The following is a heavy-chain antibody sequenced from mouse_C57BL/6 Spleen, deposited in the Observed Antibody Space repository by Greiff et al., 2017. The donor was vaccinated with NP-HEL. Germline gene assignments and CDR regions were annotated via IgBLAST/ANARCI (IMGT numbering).Heavy chain of an antibody. D-gene: IGHD2-2*01. CDR2: IDPSDSYT. V-gene: IGHV1-69*01. J-gene: IGHJ1*03. Sequence: VQLQQSGAELVMPGASVKLSCKASGYTFTSYWMHWVKQRPGQGLEWIGEIDPSDSYTNYNQKFKGKSTLTVDKSSSTAYMQLSSLTSEDSAVYYCAEVTTDWYFDVWGTGTTVTVSS. CDR1: GYTFTSYW. CDR3: AEVTTDWYFDV.